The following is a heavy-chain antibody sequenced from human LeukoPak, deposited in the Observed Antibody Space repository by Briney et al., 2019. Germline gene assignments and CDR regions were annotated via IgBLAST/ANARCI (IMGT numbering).Heavy chain of an antibody. J-gene: IGHJ4*02. CDR3: AKTVRTRWGFDY. CDR2: ISGSGGST. CDR1: GFTFSSYA. D-gene: IGHD4-23*01. V-gene: IGHV3-23*01. Sequence: GGSLRLSCAASGFTFSSYAMSWVRQAPGKGLEWVSIISGSGGSTSYADSVKGRFTISRDNSNNTLYLQMSSLRAEDTALYYCAKTVRTRWGFDYWGQGPLVTVSS.